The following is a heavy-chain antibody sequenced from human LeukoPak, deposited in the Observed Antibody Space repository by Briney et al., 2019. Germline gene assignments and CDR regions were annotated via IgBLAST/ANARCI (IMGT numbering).Heavy chain of an antibody. CDR1: GGSISSSSYY. D-gene: IGHD3-10*01. V-gene: IGHV4-39*01. Sequence: PSETLSFTCTVSGGSISSSSYYWGWIRQPPGTGLEWIGSIYYSGSTYYNPSLKSRVTISVDTSKNQFSLKLSSVTAADTAVYYCARHRYYYRSGSYYGAPYYMDVWGKGTTVTISS. CDR2: IYYSGST. CDR3: ARHRYYYRSGSYYGAPYYMDV. J-gene: IGHJ6*03.